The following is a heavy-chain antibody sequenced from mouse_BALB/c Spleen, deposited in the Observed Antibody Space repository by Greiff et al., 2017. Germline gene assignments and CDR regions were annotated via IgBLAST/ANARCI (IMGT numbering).Heavy chain of an antibody. J-gene: IGHJ4*01. Sequence: VQLQQPGAELVRPGASVKLSCKASGYTFTSYWINWVKQRPGQGLEWIGNIYPSDSYTNYNQKFKDKATLTVDKSSSTAYMQLSSPTSEDSAVYYCTRSTTMITTREYYYAMDYWGQGTSVTVSS. CDR1: GYTFTSYW. CDR3: TRSTTMITTREYYYAMDY. CDR2: IYPSDSYT. D-gene: IGHD2-4*01. V-gene: IGHV1-69*02.